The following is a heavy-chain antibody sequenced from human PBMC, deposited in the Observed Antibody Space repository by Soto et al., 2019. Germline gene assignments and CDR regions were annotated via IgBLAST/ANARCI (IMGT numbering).Heavy chain of an antibody. CDR3: AKDKASSSWYLFDY. CDR2: ISWNSGNM. V-gene: IGHV3-9*01. D-gene: IGHD6-13*01. CDR1: GFTFNDFA. J-gene: IGHJ4*02. Sequence: EVQLVESGGGLAQPGRSLRLSCAASGFTFNDFAMHWVRQAPGKGLEWVTGISWNSGNMGYADSVKGRFAISRDNAKNTLYLQMNSLRAEDTAFYYCAKDKASSSWYLFDYWGQGTLVTVSS.